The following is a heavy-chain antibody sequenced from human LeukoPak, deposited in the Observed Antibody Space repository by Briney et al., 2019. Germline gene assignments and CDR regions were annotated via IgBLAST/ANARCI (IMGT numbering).Heavy chain of an antibody. V-gene: IGHV4-34*01. J-gene: IGHJ5*02. CDR3: ATYIVGATQA. Sequence: SETLSLTSAVYGGSFSGYYGSCIRQPPGKGVEWIGEINHSGSTNYNPSLKNRVTISADTSKNQFSLKLSSVTAADTAVYYCATYIVGATQAWGQGTLVTVSS. D-gene: IGHD1-26*01. CDR1: GGSFSGYY. CDR2: INHSGST.